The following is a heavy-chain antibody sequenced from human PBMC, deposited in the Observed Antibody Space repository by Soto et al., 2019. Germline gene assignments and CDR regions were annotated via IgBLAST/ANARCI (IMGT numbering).Heavy chain of an antibody. CDR2: IRNKGNSYTT. V-gene: IGHV3-72*01. Sequence: GGSLRLSCAASGFTFSDHYMDWVRQAPGKGLEWVGRIRNKGNSYTTEDAASGKGRFTISRDDSKNSLYLQMNSIQTEDTAVYYCATAEINSVWRNFDYWGQGTLVTVSS. CDR1: GFTFSDHY. D-gene: IGHD6-19*01. J-gene: IGHJ4*02. CDR3: ATAEINSVWRNFDY.